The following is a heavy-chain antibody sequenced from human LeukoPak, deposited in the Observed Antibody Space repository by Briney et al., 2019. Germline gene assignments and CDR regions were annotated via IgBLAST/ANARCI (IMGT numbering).Heavy chain of an antibody. CDR3: ARVLLGVWLLKFDY. CDR2: ISAYNGNT. Sequence: GASVKVSCKASGYTFTSYGISWVRQAPGQGLEWMGWISAYNGNTNYAQKLQGRVTMTTDTSTSTAYMELRSLRSDDTAVYYCARVLLGVWLLKFDYWGQGTLVTVSS. CDR1: GYTFTSYG. V-gene: IGHV1-18*01. J-gene: IGHJ4*02. D-gene: IGHD2-15*01.